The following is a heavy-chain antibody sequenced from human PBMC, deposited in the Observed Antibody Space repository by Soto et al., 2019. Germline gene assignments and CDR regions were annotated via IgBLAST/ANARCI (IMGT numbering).Heavy chain of an antibody. CDR3: AREVITMVPGDWFDP. J-gene: IGHJ5*02. V-gene: IGHV4-31*03. Sequence: PSETLSLTCTVSGGSISSGGYYWSRIRQHPGKGLEWIGYIYYSGSTYYNPSLKSRVTISVDTSKNQFSLKLSSVTAADTAVYYCAREVITMVPGDWFDPWGQGTLVTVSS. CDR1: GGSISSGGYY. CDR2: IYYSGST. D-gene: IGHD3-10*01.